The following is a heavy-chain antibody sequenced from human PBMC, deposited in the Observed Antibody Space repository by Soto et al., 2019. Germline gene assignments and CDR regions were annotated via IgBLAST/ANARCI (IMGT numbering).Heavy chain of an antibody. Sequence: ASVKVSCKASGYTFTGYYMHWVRQAPGQGLEWMGWINPNSGGTNYAQKFQGWVTMTRDTSISTAYMELSRLRSDDTAVYYCARAYSSSSLDYYYGMDVWGQGTTVTVSS. D-gene: IGHD6-6*01. CDR3: ARAYSSSSLDYYYGMDV. J-gene: IGHJ6*02. CDR1: GYTFTGYY. V-gene: IGHV1-2*04. CDR2: INPNSGGT.